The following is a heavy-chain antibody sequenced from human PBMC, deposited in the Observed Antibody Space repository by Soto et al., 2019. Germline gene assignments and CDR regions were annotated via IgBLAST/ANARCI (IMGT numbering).Heavy chain of an antibody. D-gene: IGHD3-22*01. Sequence: SETLSLTCTVSGGSISSGDYYWSWIRQPPGKSLEWIGYIYYSGSTYYNPSLKSRVTLSVDTSKNQFSLKLCSVTAADTAVYYFARGSYYYDSGGYYHYWGQGTLVTVSS. CDR2: IYYSGST. V-gene: IGHV4-30-4*01. CDR3: ARGSYYYDSGGYYHY. J-gene: IGHJ4*02. CDR1: GGSISSGDYY.